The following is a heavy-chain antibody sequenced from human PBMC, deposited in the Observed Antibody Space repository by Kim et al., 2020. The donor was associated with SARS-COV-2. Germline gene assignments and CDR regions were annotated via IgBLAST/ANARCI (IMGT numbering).Heavy chain of an antibody. J-gene: IGHJ4*02. D-gene: IGHD6-13*01. CDR3: ARVVRAGIAAAEAPFDY. V-gene: IGHV1-2*02. Sequence: QGRVTMTRDTSISTAYMELSRLRSDDTAVYYCARVVRAGIAAAEAPFDYWGQGTLVTVSS.